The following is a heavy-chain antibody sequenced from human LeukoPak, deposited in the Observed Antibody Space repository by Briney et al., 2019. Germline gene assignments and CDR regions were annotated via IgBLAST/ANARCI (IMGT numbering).Heavy chain of an antibody. V-gene: IGHV3-21*01. CDR2: ISSSSSYI. J-gene: IGHJ6*02. D-gene: IGHD2-15*01. Sequence: GGSLRLSCAASGFTFSSYSMNWVRQAPGKGLEWVSSISSSSSYIYYADSVKGRFTISRDNAKNSLYLQMNSLRAEDTAVYYCARYFCSGGSCYIYYYYGMDVWGQGTTVTVSS. CDR3: ARYFCSGGSCYIYYYYGMDV. CDR1: GFTFSSYS.